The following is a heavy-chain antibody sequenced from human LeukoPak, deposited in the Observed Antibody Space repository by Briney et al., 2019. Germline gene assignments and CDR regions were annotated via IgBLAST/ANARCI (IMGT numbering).Heavy chain of an antibody. V-gene: IGHV3-30*02. D-gene: IGHD3-10*01. J-gene: IGHJ4*02. Sequence: GGSLRLSCAASGFTFSSYGMHWVRQAPGKGLEWVAFIRYDGSNKYYADSVKGRFTISRDNSKNTLYLQMNSLRAEDTAVYYCAKPREYYGSGSLDWGQGTLVTVSS. CDR3: AKPREYYGSGSLD. CDR2: IRYDGSNK. CDR1: GFTFSSYG.